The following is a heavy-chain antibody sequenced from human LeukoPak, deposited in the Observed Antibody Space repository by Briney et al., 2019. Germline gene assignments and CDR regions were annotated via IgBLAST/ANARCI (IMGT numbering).Heavy chain of an antibody. V-gene: IGHV1-24*01. CDR2: FDPEDGET. J-gene: IGHJ5*02. CDR3: ATNWGRGGWFDP. D-gene: IGHD7-27*01. Sequence: GASVKVSCEVSGYTLTELSMHWVRQAPGKGLEWMGGFDPEDGETIYAQKFQGRVTMTEDTSTDTAYMELSSLRSEDTAVYYCATNWGRGGWFDPWGQGTLVTVSS. CDR1: GYTLTELS.